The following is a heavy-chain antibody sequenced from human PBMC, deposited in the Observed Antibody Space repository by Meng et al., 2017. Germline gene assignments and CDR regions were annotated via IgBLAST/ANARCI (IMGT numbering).Heavy chain of an antibody. D-gene: IGHD4-23*01. CDR3: ARDCRWFDY. CDR2: IRYDGSNK. V-gene: IGHV3-33*01. Sequence: GESLKISCAASGFTFSSYGMHWVRQAPGKGLEWVAVIRYDGSNKYYADSVKGRFTISRDNSKNTLYLQMNSLRAEETAVYYCARDCRWFDYWGQGTLVTVSS. J-gene: IGHJ4*02. CDR1: GFTFSSYG.